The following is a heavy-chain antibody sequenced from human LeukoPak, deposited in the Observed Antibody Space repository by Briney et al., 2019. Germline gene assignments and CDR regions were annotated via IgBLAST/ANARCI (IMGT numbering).Heavy chain of an antibody. D-gene: IGHD4-17*01. CDR3: ARDYRVSAPRGDYGSQNDY. J-gene: IGHJ4*02. CDR2: ISSSSSYI. Sequence: GGSLRLSCAASGFTFSSYGMNWVRQAPGKGLEWVSSISSSSSYIYYADSVKGRFTISRDNAKNSLYLQMNSLRAEDTAVYYCARDYRVSAPRGDYGSQNDYWGQGTLVTVSS. CDR1: GFTFSSYG. V-gene: IGHV3-21*01.